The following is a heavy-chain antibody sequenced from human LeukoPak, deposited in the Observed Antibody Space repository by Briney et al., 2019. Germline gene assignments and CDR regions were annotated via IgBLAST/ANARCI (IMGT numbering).Heavy chain of an antibody. D-gene: IGHD3-10*01. V-gene: IGHV1-8*01. Sequence: VASVKVSCTASGYTFTSYDINWVRQATGQGLEWMGWMNPNSGNTGYAQKFQGRVTMTRNTSISTAYMELSSLRSEDTAVYYCARGSITMVRGVPGYYYYGMDVWGQGTTVTVSS. CDR1: GYTFTSYD. CDR3: ARGSITMVRGVPGYYYYGMDV. J-gene: IGHJ6*02. CDR2: MNPNSGNT.